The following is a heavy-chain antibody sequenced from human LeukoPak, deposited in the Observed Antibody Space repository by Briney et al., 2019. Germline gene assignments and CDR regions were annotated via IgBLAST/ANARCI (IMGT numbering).Heavy chain of an antibody. J-gene: IGHJ4*02. D-gene: IGHD6-13*01. CDR3: ANSIAAARGYYFDY. V-gene: IGHV3-23*01. Sequence: GGSLRLSCAASGFTFSSYAMSWVRQAPGKGLEWVSTINGGGAYTYYADSVKGRFTISRDNSKNTLYLQMTSLTAEDTAIYYCANSIAAARGYYFDYWGQGTLVTVAS. CDR1: GFTFSSYA. CDR2: INGGGAYT.